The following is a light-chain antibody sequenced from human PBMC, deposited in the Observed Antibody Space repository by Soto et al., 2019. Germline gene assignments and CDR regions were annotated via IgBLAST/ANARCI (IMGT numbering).Light chain of an antibody. CDR1: QTVRNNY. V-gene: IGKV3-20*01. Sequence: EFVLTQSPRNLYLSXAERVTLSXXXSQTVRNNYLAWYQQKPGQAPRLLIYDASSRATGIPDRFSGGGSGTDFTLTISRLEPEDFAVYYCQQFSSYPLTFGGGTKVDIK. J-gene: IGKJ4*01. CDR3: QQFSSYPLT. CDR2: DAS.